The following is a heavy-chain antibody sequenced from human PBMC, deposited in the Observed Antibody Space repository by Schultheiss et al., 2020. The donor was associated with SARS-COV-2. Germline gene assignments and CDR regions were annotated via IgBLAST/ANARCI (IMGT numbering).Heavy chain of an antibody. Sequence: SETLSLTCAVYGGSFSGYYWSWIRQPPGKGLEWIGYIYYSGSTNYNPSLKRRVTMSVDTSKNQFSLKLSSVTAADTAVYYCARDGEDNSGYYYFDYWGQGTLVTVSS. CDR1: GGSFSGYY. D-gene: IGHD3-22*01. V-gene: IGHV4-59*01. J-gene: IGHJ4*02. CDR3: ARDGEDNSGYYYFDY. CDR2: IYYSGST.